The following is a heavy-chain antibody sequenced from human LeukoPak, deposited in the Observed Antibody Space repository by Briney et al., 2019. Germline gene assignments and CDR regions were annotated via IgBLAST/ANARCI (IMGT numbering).Heavy chain of an antibody. D-gene: IGHD2-21*02. J-gene: IGHJ4*02. CDR1: GFSVSTKY. CDR2: IWSGGNT. CDR3: ASATYCGGDRYAFFDD. Sequence: GSLRLSCAASGFSVSTKYMSWVRQAPGKGLEWVSSIWSGGNTYYADSVKGRFTISRDNFKNTVYLQMNSLRAEDTAVYYCASATYCGGDRYAFFDDWGQGTLVTVSS. V-gene: IGHV3-66*02.